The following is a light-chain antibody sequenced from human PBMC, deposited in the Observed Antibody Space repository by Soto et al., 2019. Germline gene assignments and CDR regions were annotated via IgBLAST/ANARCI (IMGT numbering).Light chain of an antibody. CDR2: SNN. CDR1: SSNIGSNT. CDR3: AAWDDSLNGHV. V-gene: IGLV1-44*01. Sequence: QAVVTQPPSASGTPGQRVPISCSGSSSNIGSNTVNWYQQLPGTAPKLLIYSNNQRPSGVPDRFSGSKSGTSASLAISGLQSEDEADYYCAAWDDSLNGHVFGTGTKLTVL. J-gene: IGLJ1*01.